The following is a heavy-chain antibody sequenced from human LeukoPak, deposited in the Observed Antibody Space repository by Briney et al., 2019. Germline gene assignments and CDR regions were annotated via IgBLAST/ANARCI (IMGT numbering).Heavy chain of an antibody. V-gene: IGHV4-34*01. CDR2: INHSGST. CDR1: GGSFSGYY. J-gene: IGHJ6*02. D-gene: IGHD3-10*01. CDR3: ARRHYYGSGSYVYYYYGMDV. Sequence: SETLSLTCAVYGGSFSGYYCSWIRQPPGKGLEWIGEINHSGSTNYNPSLKSRVTISVDTSKNQFSLKLSSVTDADTAVHYCARRHYYGSGSYVYYYYGMDVWGQGTTVTVSS.